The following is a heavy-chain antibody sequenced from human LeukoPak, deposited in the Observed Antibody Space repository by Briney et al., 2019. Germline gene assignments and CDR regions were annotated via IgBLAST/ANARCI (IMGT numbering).Heavy chain of an antibody. Sequence: GGSLRLSCAASGFTFSRYAMTWVRQAPGKGLEWVSVISGGGVTKYYEESVKGRLTISRDNSKNTLYLEMNSLTAEDTAVYYCAKDRDFGDPYYYYGMDVWGQGTTVTVSS. CDR3: AKDRDFGDPYYYYGMDV. V-gene: IGHV3-23*02. CDR1: GFTFSRYA. CDR2: ISGGGVTK. D-gene: IGHD4-17*01. J-gene: IGHJ6*02.